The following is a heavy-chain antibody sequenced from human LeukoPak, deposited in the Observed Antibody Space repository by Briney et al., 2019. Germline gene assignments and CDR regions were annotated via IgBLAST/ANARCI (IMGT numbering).Heavy chain of an antibody. CDR2: FDPEDGET. D-gene: IGHD6-6*01. V-gene: IGHV1-24*01. Sequence: ASVKVSCKVSGYTLTELSMHWVRQAPGKGLEWMGGFDPEDGETIYAQKFQGRVTMTEDTSTDTAYMVLSSLRSEDTAVYYCASRIAARPYYFDYWGQGTLVTVSS. CDR3: ASRIAARPYYFDY. CDR1: GYTLTELS. J-gene: IGHJ4*02.